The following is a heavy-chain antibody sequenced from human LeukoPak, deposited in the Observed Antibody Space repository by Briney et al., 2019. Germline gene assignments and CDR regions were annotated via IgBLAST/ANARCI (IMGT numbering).Heavy chain of an antibody. CDR3: ARASRYYVPKYFDY. J-gene: IGHJ4*02. CDR1: GFSFRSYE. V-gene: IGHV3-48*01. D-gene: IGHD3-10*02. Sequence: GGSLRLSCAASGFSFRSYEMNWVRQAPGKGLEWVSYISSSSSTIYYADSVKGRFTISRDNAKNSLYLQMNSLRAEDTAVYYCARASRYYVPKYFDYWGQGTLVTVSS. CDR2: ISSSSSTI.